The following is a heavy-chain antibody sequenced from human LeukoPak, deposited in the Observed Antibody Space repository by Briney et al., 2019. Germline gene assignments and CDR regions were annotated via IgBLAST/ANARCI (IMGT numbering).Heavy chain of an antibody. CDR1: GYTFTGYY. Sequence: ASVKVSCKASGYTFTGYYMHWVRQAPGQGLEWMGWINPNSGGTNYAQKFQGRVTMTRDTSICTAYMELSRLRSDDTAVYYCARDGSSSWNWFDPWGQGTLVTVSS. V-gene: IGHV1-2*02. CDR3: ARDGSSSWNWFDP. CDR2: INPNSGGT. D-gene: IGHD6-13*01. J-gene: IGHJ5*02.